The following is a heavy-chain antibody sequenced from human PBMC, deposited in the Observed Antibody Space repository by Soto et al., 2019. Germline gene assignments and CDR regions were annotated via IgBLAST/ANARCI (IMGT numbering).Heavy chain of an antibody. V-gene: IGHV5-10-1*01. CDR3: ARGGGDYGSGSYYIYYYYGMDV. CDR1: GYSFTSYW. Sequence: PGESLKISCKGPGYSFTSYWISWVRQMPGKGLEWMGRIDPSDSYTNYSPSFQGHVTISADKSISTAYLQWSSLKASDTAMYYCARGGGDYGSGSYYIYYYYGMDVWGQGTTVTVSS. CDR2: IDPSDSYT. D-gene: IGHD3-10*01. J-gene: IGHJ6*02.